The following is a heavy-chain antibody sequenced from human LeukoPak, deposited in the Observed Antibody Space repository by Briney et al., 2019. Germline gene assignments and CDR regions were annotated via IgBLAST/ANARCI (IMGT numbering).Heavy chain of an antibody. D-gene: IGHD3-22*01. J-gene: IGHJ4*02. Sequence: GGSLRLSCAASGFTFSSYATHWVRQAPGKGLEWVAVISYDGSNKYYADSVKGRFTISRDNSKNTLYLQMNSLRAEDTAVYYCARDKDSSGYYYSFSYYFDYWGQGTLVTVSS. V-gene: IGHV3-30-3*01. CDR1: GFTFSSYA. CDR2: ISYDGSNK. CDR3: ARDKDSSGYYYSFSYYFDY.